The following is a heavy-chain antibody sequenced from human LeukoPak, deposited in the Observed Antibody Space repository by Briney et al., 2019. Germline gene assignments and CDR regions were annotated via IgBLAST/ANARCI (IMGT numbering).Heavy chain of an antibody. J-gene: IGHJ4*02. CDR1: GFTFSSYG. V-gene: IGHV3-33*06. CDR3: AKGLVAVAGREVYFDY. Sequence: PGGSPRLSCAASGFTFSSYGMHWVRQAPGKGLEWVAVIWYDGSNKYYADSVKGRFTISRDNSKNTLYLQMNSLRAEDTAVYYCAKGLVAVAGREVYFDYWGQGTLVTVSS. D-gene: IGHD6-19*01. CDR2: IWYDGSNK.